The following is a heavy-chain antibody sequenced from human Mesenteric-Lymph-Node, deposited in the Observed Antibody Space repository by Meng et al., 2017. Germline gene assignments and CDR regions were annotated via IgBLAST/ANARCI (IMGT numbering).Heavy chain of an antibody. D-gene: IGHD1-14*01. V-gene: IGHV3-30*04. Sequence: GGSLRLSCEAAGFTFGSYSMHWVRQAPGKGLDWVAVTSYDEGTKYYADSVRGRFTISRDNSKNTLYLQMNSLRAEDTAVYYCAREPDHRSWLDTWGQGTLVTVSS. CDR2: TSYDEGTK. CDR1: GFTFGSYS. J-gene: IGHJ5*02. CDR3: AREPDHRSWLDT.